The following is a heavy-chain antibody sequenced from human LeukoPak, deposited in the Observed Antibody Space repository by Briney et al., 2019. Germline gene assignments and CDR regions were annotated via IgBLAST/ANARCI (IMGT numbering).Heavy chain of an antibody. J-gene: IGHJ4*02. D-gene: IGHD2-15*01. V-gene: IGHV3-11*04. CDR1: GFTFSDYY. CDR2: ISSSGSTI. Sequence: GGSLRLSCAASGFTFSDYYMSWIRQAPGKGLEWVSYISSSGSTIYYADSVKGRFTISRDNAKNSLYLQMNSLRAEDTAVYYCARDCSRGSCYPDYWGQGTLVTVSS. CDR3: ARDCSRGSCYPDY.